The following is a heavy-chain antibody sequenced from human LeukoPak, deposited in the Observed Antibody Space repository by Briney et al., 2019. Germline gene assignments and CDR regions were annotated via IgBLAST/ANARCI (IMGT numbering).Heavy chain of an antibody. CDR2: INPNSGGT. CDR3: ASNYCSSTSCYAAPYYYYYMDV. D-gene: IGHD2-2*01. CDR1: GYTFTGYY. V-gene: IGHV1-2*02. J-gene: IGHJ6*03. Sequence: ASVKVSCKASGYTFTGYYMNWVRQAPGQGLEWMGWINPNSGGTNYAQKFQGRVTMTRDTSISTAYMELSRLRSDDTAVYYCASNYCSSTSCYAAPYYYYYMDVWGKGTTVTVSS.